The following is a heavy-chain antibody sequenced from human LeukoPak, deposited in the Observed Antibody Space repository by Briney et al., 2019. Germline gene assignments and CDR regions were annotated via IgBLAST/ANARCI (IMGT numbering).Heavy chain of an antibody. D-gene: IGHD3-22*01. V-gene: IGHV3-74*01. Sequence: GGSLRLSCATSGFTFSTSWMHWVRQAPGKGLVWVSRINTDGNTGDYADSVKGRLTISRDNAKNTLYLQMNSLRAEDTAVYYCVRDMGYYDKVWGQGTLVTVSS. J-gene: IGHJ4*02. CDR1: GFTFSTSW. CDR3: VRDMGYYDKV. CDR2: INTDGNTG.